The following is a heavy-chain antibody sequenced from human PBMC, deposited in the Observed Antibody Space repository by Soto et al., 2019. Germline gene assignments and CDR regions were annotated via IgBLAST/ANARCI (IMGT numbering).Heavy chain of an antibody. CDR1: GGTFSSYA. J-gene: IGHJ6*02. D-gene: IGHD1-1*01. CDR3: ARGSQLELDYYYYGMDV. V-gene: IGHV1-69*13. Sequence: GASVKVSCKASGGTFSSYAISWVRQAPGQGLEWMGGVIPIFGTANYAQKFQGRVTITADESTSTAYMELSSLRSEDTAVYYCARGSQLELDYYYYGMDVWGQGTTVTVSS. CDR2: VIPIFGTA.